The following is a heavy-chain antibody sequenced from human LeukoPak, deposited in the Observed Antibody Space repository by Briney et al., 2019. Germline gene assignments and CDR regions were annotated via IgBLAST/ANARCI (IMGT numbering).Heavy chain of an antibody. V-gene: IGHV3-53*01. Sequence: PGGSLRLSCAASGFTVSSNYMSWVRQAPGKGLEWVSVIYSGGSTYYADSVKGRFTISRDNSKNTLYLQMNSLRAEDTAVYYCARGSKQWLVDYWGQGTLVTVSS. D-gene: IGHD6-19*01. CDR2: IYSGGST. CDR1: GFTVSSNY. J-gene: IGHJ4*02. CDR3: ARGSKQWLVDY.